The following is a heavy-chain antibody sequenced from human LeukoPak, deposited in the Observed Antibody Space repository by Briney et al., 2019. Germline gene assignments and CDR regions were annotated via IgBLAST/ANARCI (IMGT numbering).Heavy chain of an antibody. J-gene: IGHJ3*02. D-gene: IGHD5-18*01. CDR3: ARIYSYGYNAFDI. Sequence: ASVNVSCKASGYTFTSYGISWVRQAPGQGLEWMGWISAYNGNTNYAQKLQGSVTMTTDTSTSTAYMELRSLRSDDTAVYYCARIYSYGYNAFDIWGQGTMVTVSS. V-gene: IGHV1-18*04. CDR2: ISAYNGNT. CDR1: GYTFTSYG.